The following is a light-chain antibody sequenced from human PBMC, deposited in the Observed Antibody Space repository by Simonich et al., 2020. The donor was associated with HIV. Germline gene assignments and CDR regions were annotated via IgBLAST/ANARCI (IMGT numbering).Light chain of an antibody. CDR1: QSLLHSDGKTY. J-gene: IGKJ1*01. V-gene: IGKV2-29*03. CDR3: MEGAQKT. Sequence: DIVITQTPLSLSVTPGQPASISCKSNQSLLHSDGKTYLYWYLQKPCQSPQLLIYEVSNRFSGVSDMFSGSGSETDFTLKISRVQAEDVGIYYCMEGAQKTFGQGTKVEIK. CDR2: EVS.